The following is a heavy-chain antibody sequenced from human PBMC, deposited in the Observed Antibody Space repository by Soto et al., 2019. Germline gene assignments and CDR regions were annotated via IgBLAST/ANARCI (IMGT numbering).Heavy chain of an antibody. V-gene: IGHV3-23*01. CDR1: GFTFSGYW. CDR2: ISGSGGST. D-gene: IGHD3-10*01. J-gene: IGHJ6*02. Sequence: GGSLLLSCAASGFTFSGYWMSWVRPAPGKGLEWVSAISGSGGSTYYADSVKGRFTISRDNSKNTLYLQMNSLRAEDTAVYYCANGVYRNYYYYGMDVWGQGTTVTVSS. CDR3: ANGVYRNYYYYGMDV.